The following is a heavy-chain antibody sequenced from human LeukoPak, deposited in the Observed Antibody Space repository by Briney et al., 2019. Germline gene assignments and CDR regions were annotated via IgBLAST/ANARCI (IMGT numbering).Heavy chain of an antibody. Sequence: GGSLRLSCASSGFIFSSHGMHWVRQAPGKGVEWVSRINGDGTKTNYADSVKGRFIVSRDNARNTLFLQMNSLRDEDTAVYYCAREGPLDYWGQGTLVTVSS. CDR2: INGDGTKT. CDR1: GFIFSSHG. V-gene: IGHV3-74*01. J-gene: IGHJ4*02. CDR3: AREGPLDY.